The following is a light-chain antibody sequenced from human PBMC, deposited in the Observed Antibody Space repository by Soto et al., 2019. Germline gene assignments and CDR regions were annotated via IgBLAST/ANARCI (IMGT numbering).Light chain of an antibody. J-gene: IGKJ1*01. V-gene: IGKV3-20*01. CDR2: AAS. CDR3: QQYGSSPRT. Sequence: TVLTQSPGTLSLSPGERATLSCRASRSVSSSYLAWYQQKPGQAPRLLIYAASSRATGIPDRFSGSGSGTDFTLTINRLEPEDFAVYYCQQYGSSPRTFGQGTKVEIK. CDR1: RSVSSSY.